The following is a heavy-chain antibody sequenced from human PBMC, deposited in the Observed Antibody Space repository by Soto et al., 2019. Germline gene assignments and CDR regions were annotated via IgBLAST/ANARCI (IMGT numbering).Heavy chain of an antibody. Sequence: QVQLQESGPGLVKPSQTLSLICTVSGGSIRNGVYYWSWIRQHPGKGLEWIGNIYYVGSTSYNPSLKSRVTISIDRSKNQFSLTLKSVTAADTAVYYCAKNETTRPWFNPWGQGTLVIVSS. CDR1: GGSIRNGVYY. V-gene: IGHV4-31*03. CDR3: AKNETTRPWFNP. CDR2: IYYVGST. J-gene: IGHJ5*02. D-gene: IGHD1-1*01.